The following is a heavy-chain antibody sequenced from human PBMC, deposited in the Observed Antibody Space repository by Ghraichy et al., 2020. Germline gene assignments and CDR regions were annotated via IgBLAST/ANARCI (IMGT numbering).Heavy chain of an antibody. CDR2: INHSGST. J-gene: IGHJ4*02. D-gene: IGHD6-19*01. CDR1: GGSFSGYY. CDR3: AYSSGWYWRDY. V-gene: IGHV4-34*01. Sequence: SETLSLTCAVYGGSFSGYYWSWIRQPPGKGLEWIGEINHSGSTNYNPSLKSRVTISVDTSKNQFSLKLSSVTAADTAVYYCAYSSGWYWRDYWGQGTLVTVSS.